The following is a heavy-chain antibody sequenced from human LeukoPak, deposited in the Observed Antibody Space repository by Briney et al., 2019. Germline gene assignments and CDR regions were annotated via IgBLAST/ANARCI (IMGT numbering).Heavy chain of an antibody. CDR3: ARCPRSSDAFDI. CDR2: ISGSST. V-gene: IGHV3-48*03. CDR1: GFTFSSYE. Sequence: PGGSLRLSCAASGFTFSSYEMNWVRQAPGKGLEWVSYISGSSTYYADSVRGRFTISGDNAKNSLYLQMNSLRAEDTAVYYCARCPRSSDAFDIWGQGTMVTVSS. J-gene: IGHJ3*02.